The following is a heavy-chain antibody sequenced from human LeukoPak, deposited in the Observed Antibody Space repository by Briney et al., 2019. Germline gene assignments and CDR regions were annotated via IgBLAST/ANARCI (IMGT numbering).Heavy chain of an antibody. Sequence: GGSLRLSCAASGFTLSYHWMHWVRQAPGKGLVWVARINTDGMTTNYADSVNGRFTISRDNAKNTIYLQMNSLRAGDTALYFCARTIRAATGNDYWGQGTLVTVSS. J-gene: IGHJ4*02. CDR1: GFTLSYHW. V-gene: IGHV3-74*01. D-gene: IGHD6-13*01. CDR3: ARTIRAATGNDY. CDR2: INTDGMTT.